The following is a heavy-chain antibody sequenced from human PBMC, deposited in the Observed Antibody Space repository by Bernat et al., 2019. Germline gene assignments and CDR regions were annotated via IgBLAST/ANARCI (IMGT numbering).Heavy chain of an antibody. D-gene: IGHD3-16*02. V-gene: IGHV4-34*01. CDR2: INHSGST. Sequence: QVQLQQWGAGLLKPSESLSLTCAVYGGSFSGYYWTWIRQPPGKVLEWIGEINHSGSTNYNPSLKSRVTISVDTSKNQFSLKFISVTAADTAVYYCARINYYDNIWGTYRFDIWGQGTMVTVSS. J-gene: IGHJ3*02. CDR1: GGSFSGYY. CDR3: ARINYYDNIWGTYRFDI.